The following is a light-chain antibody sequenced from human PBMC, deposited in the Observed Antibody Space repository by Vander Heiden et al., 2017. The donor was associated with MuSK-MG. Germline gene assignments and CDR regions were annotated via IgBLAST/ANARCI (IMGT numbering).Light chain of an antibody. V-gene: IGKV6-21*01. Sequence: EIVLPQCPHFQSATPKEKVTITCRAIEKIGTSLHWYQKKPDQSKQLIIKYASQSCWGVPWRFSGSGSGTDFTLIINSLEAEDAANYYCQQSSTFPWTFGQGTQVEIK. CDR3: QQSSTFPWT. CDR2: YAS. CDR1: EKIGTS. J-gene: IGKJ1*01.